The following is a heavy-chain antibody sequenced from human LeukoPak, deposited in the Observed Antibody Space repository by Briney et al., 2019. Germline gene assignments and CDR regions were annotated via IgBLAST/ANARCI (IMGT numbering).Heavy chain of an antibody. D-gene: IGHD3-16*02. CDR2: IYYSGST. V-gene: IGHV4-38-2*02. CDR1: GYSISSDYY. CDR3: ARYDVWGTYRAFDY. Sequence: SETLSPTCSVSGYSISSDYYWGCIRQPPGKGLEWIGFIYYSGSTYYNPSLKSRVTISVDTSKNQFSLKLSSVTAADTAMYYCARYDVWGTYRAFDYWGQGTLVTVSS. J-gene: IGHJ4*02.